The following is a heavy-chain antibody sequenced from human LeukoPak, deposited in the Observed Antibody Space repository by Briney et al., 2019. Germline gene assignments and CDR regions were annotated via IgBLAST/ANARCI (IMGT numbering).Heavy chain of an antibody. Sequence: ASVKVSCKASGYTFTGYYMHWVRQAPGQGLEWMGWINPNSGGTNLAPSFQGRVTLTSDTSISTAYMELSGLTSDDTAVYFCATYYSDTSARDWGQGTLVTVSS. CDR2: INPNSGGT. J-gene: IGHJ4*02. V-gene: IGHV1-2*02. CDR3: ATYYSDTSARD. CDR1: GYTFTGYY. D-gene: IGHD3-10*01.